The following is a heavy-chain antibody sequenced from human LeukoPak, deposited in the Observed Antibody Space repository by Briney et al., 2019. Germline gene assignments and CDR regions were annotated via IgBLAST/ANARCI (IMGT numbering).Heavy chain of an antibody. CDR2: IYYSGST. Sequence: SQTLSLTCTVSGGSISSGGYYWSWIRQHPGKGLEWIGYIYYSGSTYYNPSLKSRVTISVDTSKNQFSLKLSSVTAADTAVYYCARVTAVRGYYDSSGYMGYFDYWGQGALVTVSS. J-gene: IGHJ4*02. V-gene: IGHV4-31*03. CDR1: GGSISSGGYY. D-gene: IGHD3-22*01. CDR3: ARVTAVRGYYDSSGYMGYFDY.